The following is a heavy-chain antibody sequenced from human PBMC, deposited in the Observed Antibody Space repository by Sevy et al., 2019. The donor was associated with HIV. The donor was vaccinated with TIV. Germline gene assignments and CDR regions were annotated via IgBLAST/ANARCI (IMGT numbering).Heavy chain of an antibody. CDR3: AKDPPNQDYYDSSSSGYFDS. V-gene: IGHV3-23*01. CDR2: ISTSGDNT. D-gene: IGHD3-22*01. CDR1: GFTFSNYA. Sequence: GGSPRLSCAASGFTFSNYAMSWVRQAPGKGLQWVSVISTSGDNTYYADSVKGRFTISRDNSKNILYLQMSSLSAEDTAVYFCAKDPPNQDYYDSSSSGYFDSWGQGTLVTVSS. J-gene: IGHJ4*02.